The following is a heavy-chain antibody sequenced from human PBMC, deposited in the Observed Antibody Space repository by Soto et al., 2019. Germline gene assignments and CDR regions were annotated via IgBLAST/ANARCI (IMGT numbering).Heavy chain of an antibody. CDR3: ARDLLVTARRAFDI. CDR1: GFTCSSYA. V-gene: IGHV3-30*09. CDR2: ISYDGSNK. Sequence: PGGPLRLACAASGFTCSSYAMHGVRQAPGKGLEWVAVISYDGSNKYYADSVKGRFAISRDNSKNTLYLQMNSLRAEDTAVYYCARDLLVTARRAFDIWGQGTMVPVSS. J-gene: IGHJ3*02. D-gene: IGHD2-21*02.